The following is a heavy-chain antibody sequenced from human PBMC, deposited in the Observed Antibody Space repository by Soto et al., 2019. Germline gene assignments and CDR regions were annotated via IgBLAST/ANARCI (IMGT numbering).Heavy chain of an antibody. CDR2: INPNSGDT. V-gene: IGHV1-2*02. CDR1: GYIFTAYS. J-gene: IGHJ4*02. CDR3: AREASAVVSLDY. Sequence: ASVKVSCKASGYIFTAYSMHWVRQAPGQGLEWLGWINPNSGDTIYAQKFQDRVTMTCDTSVSTAYLELSSLSSDDTALYYCAREASAVVSLDYWGQGALVTVSS. D-gene: IGHD2-15*01.